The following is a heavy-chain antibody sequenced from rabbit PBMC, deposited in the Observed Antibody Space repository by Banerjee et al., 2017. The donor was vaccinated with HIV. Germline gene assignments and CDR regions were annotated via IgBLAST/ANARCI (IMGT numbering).Heavy chain of an antibody. CDR1: GFSFSSGYA. J-gene: IGHJ3*01. CDR2: IGSGSDDTT. Sequence: QQQLVESGGGLFQPGGSLALTCKASGFSFSSGYAMCWVRQAPGKGLEWIGCIGSGSDDTTYYASWAKGRFTISKTSSTTVTLQMTSLTVADTATYFCVRYYGGAAATNYGSKLWGQGTLVTVS. V-gene: IGHV1S45*01. D-gene: IGHD6-1*01. CDR3: VRYYGGAAATNYGSKL.